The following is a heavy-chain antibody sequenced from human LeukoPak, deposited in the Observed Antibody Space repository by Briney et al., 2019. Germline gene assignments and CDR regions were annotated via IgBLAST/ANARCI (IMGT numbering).Heavy chain of an antibody. CDR1: GGSISSYY. V-gene: IGHV4-59*01. CDR2: IYYSGST. CDR3: ASREWLSSYYFDY. D-gene: IGHD3-3*01. J-gene: IGHJ4*02. Sequence: SETLSLTCTVSGGSISSYYWSWIRQPPGKGLEWIGYIYYSGSTNCNPSLKSRVTISVDTSKNQFSLKLSSVTAADTAVYYCASREWLSSYYFDYWGQGTLVTVSS.